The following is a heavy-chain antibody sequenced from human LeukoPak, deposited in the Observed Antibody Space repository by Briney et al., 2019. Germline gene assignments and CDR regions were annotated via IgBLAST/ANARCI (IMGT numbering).Heavy chain of an antibody. V-gene: IGHV1-69*05. CDR3: ASALYGGNSIDY. Sequence: SVKVSCKASGGTFSSYAISWVRQAPAQGLEWMGRIIPIFGTANYTQKFQGRVTITTDESTSTAYMELSSLRSEDTAVYCCASALYGGNSIDYWGQGTLVTVSS. CDR1: GGTFSSYA. CDR2: IIPIFGTA. J-gene: IGHJ4*02. D-gene: IGHD4-23*01.